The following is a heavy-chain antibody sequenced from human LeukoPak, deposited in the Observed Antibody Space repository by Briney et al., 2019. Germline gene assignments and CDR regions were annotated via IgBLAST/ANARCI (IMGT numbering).Heavy chain of an antibody. CDR2: IYNSGST. CDR1: GYSISSGYY. J-gene: IGHJ4*02. V-gene: IGHV4-38-2*02. Sequence: SETLSLTCTVSGYSISSGYYWGWIRQPPGKGLEWIGSIYNSGSTYYNPSLKSRVTISVDTSKNQFSLKLSSVTAADTAVYYCARSNGRRDYYDSSGRTFDYWGQGTLVTVSS. D-gene: IGHD3-22*01. CDR3: ARSNGRRDYYDSSGRTFDY.